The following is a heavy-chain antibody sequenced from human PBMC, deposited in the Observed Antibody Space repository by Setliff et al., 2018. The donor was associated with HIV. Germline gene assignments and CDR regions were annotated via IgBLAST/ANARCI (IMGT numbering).Heavy chain of an antibody. CDR1: DGSFSGYY. V-gene: IGHV4-34*01. CDR2: INHSGST. CDR3: ARTVHGVNDPYYYYYGMDV. D-gene: IGHD4-17*01. Sequence: PSETLSLTCAVYDGSFSGYYWSWIRQPPGKGLEWIGEINHSGSTYYNPSLKSRVIISLDTSKNHLSLKLRSVTAADTAVYYCARTVHGVNDPYYYYYGMDVWGQGTTVTVSS. J-gene: IGHJ6*02.